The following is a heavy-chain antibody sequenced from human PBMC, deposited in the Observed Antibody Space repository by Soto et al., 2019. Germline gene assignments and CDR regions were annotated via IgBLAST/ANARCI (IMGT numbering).Heavy chain of an antibody. D-gene: IGHD1-1*01. Sequence: EVQLLESGGGLVQPGGSLRLSCAASGITFSSYVMSWVRQAPGKGLKWVSTISGSGGTTNYADSVTGRFTISRDNSKNPLYLEMNSGRAEDTPVYYCEGRTGTESDFDYWGQGTLVTVSS. J-gene: IGHJ4*02. CDR3: EGRTGTESDFDY. CDR2: ISGSGGTT. CDR1: GITFSSYV. V-gene: IGHV3-23*01.